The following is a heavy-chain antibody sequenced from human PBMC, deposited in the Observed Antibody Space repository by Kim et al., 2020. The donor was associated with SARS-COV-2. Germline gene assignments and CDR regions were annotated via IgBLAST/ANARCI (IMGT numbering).Heavy chain of an antibody. V-gene: IGHV4-59*01. J-gene: IGHJ6*02. Sequence: SETLSLTCTVSGGSISSYYWSWIRQPPGKGLEWIGYIYYSGSTIYNPSLKSRVTISVDTSKNQFYLKLSSVTAADTAVYYCSREKDQYSSSSYGMDGWG. CDR2: IYYSGST. CDR3: SREKDQYSSSSYGMDG. CDR1: GGSISSYY. D-gene: IGHD6-13*01.